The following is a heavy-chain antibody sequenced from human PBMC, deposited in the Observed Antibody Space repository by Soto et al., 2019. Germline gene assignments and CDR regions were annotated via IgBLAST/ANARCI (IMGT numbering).Heavy chain of an antibody. CDR3: ARALRITKPYYSYYMDV. CDR2: IYSGGST. Sequence: VQLVESGGGLVQPGGSLRLSCAASGFTVSSNYMSWVRQAPGKGLEWVSVIYSGGSTYYADSVKVRFTISRHNSKNTLYLQMTSLRAEDTAVYYCARALRITKPYYSYYMDVLGKGPTVTVCS. CDR1: GFTVSSNY. J-gene: IGHJ6*03. V-gene: IGHV3-53*04. D-gene: IGHD3-3*01.